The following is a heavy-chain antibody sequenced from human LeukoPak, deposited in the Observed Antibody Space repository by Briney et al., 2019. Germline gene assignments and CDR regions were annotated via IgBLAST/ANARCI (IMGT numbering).Heavy chain of an antibody. J-gene: IGHJ4*02. CDR1: GYSISSGYY. CDR2: MSQSGGT. D-gene: IGHD1-26*01. V-gene: IGHV4-38-2*02. Sequence: PSETLSLTCAVSGYSISSGYYWGWIRQPPGKGLEWIGSMSQSGGTFYNPSLKSRVTISLDTSNNQFSLNLSSVTAADTAVYYCARDLWGATTFDYWGQGTLVTVSS. CDR3: ARDLWGATTFDY.